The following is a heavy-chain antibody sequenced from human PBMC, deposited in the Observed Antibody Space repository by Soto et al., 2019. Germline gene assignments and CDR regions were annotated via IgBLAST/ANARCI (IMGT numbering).Heavy chain of an antibody. Sequence: SETLSLTCIVSGGSVSSGSHYWNWIRQPPGKGLEWLGYMSYSGRTKYNSSLKSRVSMSVDTSKNQFSLKLSSVTAADAAVYYCAGQVGTAQCPDYFDCWGQGARGTFSS. J-gene: IGHJ4*02. CDR2: MSYSGRT. CDR3: AGQVGTAQCPDYFDC. V-gene: IGHV4-61*01. D-gene: IGHD5-18*01. CDR1: GGSVSSGSHY.